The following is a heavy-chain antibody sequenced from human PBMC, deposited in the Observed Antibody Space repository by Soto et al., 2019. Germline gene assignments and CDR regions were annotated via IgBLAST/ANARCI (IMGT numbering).Heavy chain of an antibody. J-gene: IGHJ4*02. V-gene: IGHV4-4*02. D-gene: IGHD4-17*01. CDR2: THQSGRT. CDR3: ARSEATVLDS. Sequence: QVQLQESGPGLVKPSGTLSLTCTVSGGSMSSSNWWNWVRQTPGKGLEWIGETHQSGRTNYNPSLKSRFTISVDKSKNRFSLNLSSVTAADTAVYYCARSEATVLDSWGQGTLVTVSS. CDR1: GGSMSSSNW.